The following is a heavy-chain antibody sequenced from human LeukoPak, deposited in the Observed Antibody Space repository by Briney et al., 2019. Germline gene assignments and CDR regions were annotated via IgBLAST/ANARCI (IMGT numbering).Heavy chain of an antibody. J-gene: IGHJ3*02. Sequence: SETLSLTCTVSGGSISSYYWSWIRQPPGKGLEWIGYIYYSGNTNYNPSLKSRVTISVDTSKNQFSLKLSSVTAAGTAVYYCARHEKPLDAFDIWGQGTMVTVSS. V-gene: IGHV4-59*08. CDR3: ARHEKPLDAFDI. CDR2: IYYSGNT. CDR1: GGSISSYY.